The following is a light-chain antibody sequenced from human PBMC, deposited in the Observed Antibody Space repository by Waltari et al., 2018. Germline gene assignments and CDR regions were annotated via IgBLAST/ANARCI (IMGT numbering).Light chain of an antibody. CDR2: GTG. V-gene: IGLV1-40*01. J-gene: IGLJ2*01. CDR3: QSYDSSLSGSV. CDR1: SPNIGAAYD. Sequence: QSVLTQPPSVSGATGQRVTIPCTGSSPNIGAAYDVHGYQGLPGKAPKLLIYGTGNRPSGFPDRFSGSQFGSSASLAITGLQADDEADYYCQSYDSSLSGSVFGGGTKLTVL.